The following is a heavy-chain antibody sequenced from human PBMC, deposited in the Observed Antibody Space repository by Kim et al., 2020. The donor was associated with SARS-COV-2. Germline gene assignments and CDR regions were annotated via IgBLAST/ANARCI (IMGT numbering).Heavy chain of an antibody. CDR1: GGSFSGYY. CDR2: INHSGST. CDR3: ARAQRRIAAAGTRSPPNWFDP. D-gene: IGHD6-13*01. Sequence: SETLSLTCAVYGGSFSGYYWSWIRQPPGKGLEWIGEINHSGSTNYNPSLKSGVTISVDTSKNQFSLKLSSVTAADTAVYYCARAQRRIAAAGTRSPPNWFDPWGQGTLVTVSS. J-gene: IGHJ5*02. V-gene: IGHV4-34*01.